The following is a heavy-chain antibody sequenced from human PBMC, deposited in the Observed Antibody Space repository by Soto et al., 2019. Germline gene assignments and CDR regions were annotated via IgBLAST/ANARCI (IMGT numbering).Heavy chain of an antibody. CDR1: SASISGGDYY. V-gene: IGHV4-30-4*01. J-gene: IGHJ4*02. CDR3: ARATYDSSTYYLDY. Sequence: QVQLQESGPGLVKPSQTLSLTCTVSSASISGGDYYWTWIRQPPGKGLEWIGSIYYTGNTYSNPSLESRLSISVDPSNNQFALRLTAVSAADTAIYYCARATYDSSTYYLDYWGQGTLVTVSS. D-gene: IGHD3-22*01. CDR2: IYYTGNT.